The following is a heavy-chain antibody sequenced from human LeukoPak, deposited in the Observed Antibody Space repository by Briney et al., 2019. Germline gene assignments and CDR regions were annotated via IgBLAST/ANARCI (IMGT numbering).Heavy chain of an antibody. CDR1: RCTLRSHC. CDR2: IKSDGSST. J-gene: IGHJ5*02. D-gene: IGHD1-1*01. Sequence: GGSLRLFRAASRCTLRSHCMLWVPDASGKGLVWVSRIKSDGSSTSYADSVKGRFTISRDNSKNTLYLQMNSLRDDDTAVYYCVRGVGVSRFNYIDPWGQGTLVTVSS. V-gene: IGHV3-74*01. CDR3: VRGVGVSRFNYIDP.